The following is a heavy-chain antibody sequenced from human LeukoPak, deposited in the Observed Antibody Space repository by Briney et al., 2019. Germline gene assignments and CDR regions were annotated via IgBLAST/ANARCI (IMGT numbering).Heavy chain of an antibody. CDR2: ISSSSSYI. V-gene: IGHV3-21*04. Sequence: GGSLRLSCAASGFTFSSYSMSWVRQAPGRGLEWVSSISSSSSYIYYEDSVKGRFTISRDTSKNTLYLQLNSVRAVGTAVYYGANLWFGDQQDQYGGQGTLVTVSS. D-gene: IGHD3-10*01. J-gene: IGHJ4*02. CDR1: GFTFSSYS. CDR3: ANLWFGDQQDQY.